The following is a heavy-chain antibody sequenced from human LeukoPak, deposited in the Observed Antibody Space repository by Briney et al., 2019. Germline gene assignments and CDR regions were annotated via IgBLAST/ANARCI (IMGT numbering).Heavy chain of an antibody. CDR3: ASASHARTTVASGTYYFDY. CDR2: INHSGST. D-gene: IGHD4-23*01. J-gene: IGHJ4*02. CDR1: GGSFSGYY. Sequence: SETPSLTCAVYGGSFSGYYWSWIRQPPGKGLEWIGEINHSGSTNYNPSLKSRVTISVDTSKNQFSLKLSSVTAADTAVYYCASASHARTTVASGTYYFDYWGQGTLVTVSS. V-gene: IGHV4-34*01.